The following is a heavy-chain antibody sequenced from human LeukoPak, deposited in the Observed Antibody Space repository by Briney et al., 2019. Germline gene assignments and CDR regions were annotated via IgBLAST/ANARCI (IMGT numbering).Heavy chain of an antibody. CDR2: IRYDGSNK. J-gene: IGHJ4*02. CDR1: GFTFSSYG. V-gene: IGHV3-30*02. D-gene: IGHD6-13*01. CDR3: ASRARYSSRPFDY. Sequence: QSGGSLRLSCAASGFTFSSYGMHWVRQAPGKGLEWVAFIRYDGSNKYYADSVKGRFTISRDNAKNSLYLQMNSLRAEDTAVYYCASRARYSSRPFDYWGQGTLVTVSS.